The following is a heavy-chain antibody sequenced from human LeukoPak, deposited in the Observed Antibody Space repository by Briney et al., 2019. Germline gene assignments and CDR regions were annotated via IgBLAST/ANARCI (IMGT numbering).Heavy chain of an antibody. Sequence: ASVKVSCKASGYTFTSYGISWVRQAPGQGLEWMGWISAYNGNTNYAQKLQGRVTMTTDTSTSKAYMELRSLRSDDTAVYYCARSHSSSSFHWFDPWGQGTLVTVSS. D-gene: IGHD6-13*01. V-gene: IGHV1-18*01. J-gene: IGHJ5*02. CDR2: ISAYNGNT. CDR3: ARSHSSSSFHWFDP. CDR1: GYTFTSYG.